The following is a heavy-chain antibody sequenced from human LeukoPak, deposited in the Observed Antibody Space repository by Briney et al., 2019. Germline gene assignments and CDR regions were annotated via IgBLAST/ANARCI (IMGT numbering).Heavy chain of an antibody. CDR3: ASHHSGYDFGGAFDY. CDR2: IIPIFGTA. D-gene: IGHD5-12*01. V-gene: IGHV1-69*06. Sequence: ASVKVSCKASGGTFSSYAISWVRQAPGQGLEWMGGIIPIFGTANYAQKFQGRVTITADKSTSTAYMELSSLRSEDTAVYYCASHHSGYDFGGAFDYWGQGTLVTVSS. J-gene: IGHJ4*02. CDR1: GGTFSSYA.